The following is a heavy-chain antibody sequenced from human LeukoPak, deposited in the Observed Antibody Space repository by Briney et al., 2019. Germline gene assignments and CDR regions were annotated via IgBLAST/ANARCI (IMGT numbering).Heavy chain of an antibody. CDR1: GFTFTSYA. J-gene: IGHJ4*02. Sequence: GGSLRLSCAVSGFTFTSYAMSWVRQAPGKGLEWVSTISGSGGTTYYADSVKGRFTISRDNSKNTLYLQMNSLRAEDTALYYCAKSYCGGDCYRFRFAYWGQGTLVTVSS. CDR2: ISGSGGTT. CDR3: AKSYCGGDCYRFRFAY. V-gene: IGHV3-23*01. D-gene: IGHD2-21*02.